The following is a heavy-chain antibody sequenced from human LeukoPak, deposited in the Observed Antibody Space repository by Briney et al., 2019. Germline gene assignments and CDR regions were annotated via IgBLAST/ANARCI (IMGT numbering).Heavy chain of an antibody. Sequence: GGSLRLSCAASGFTLSSYGINWVRQAPGKGLEWVSSISSSGNSLDYADSLKGRFIISRDDAKNSLFLQMDSLRPEDTAIYYCARDLRGYRYGYDSWGQGTLVTVSA. CDR1: GFTLSSYG. D-gene: IGHD5-18*01. J-gene: IGHJ4*02. CDR2: ISSSGNSL. CDR3: ARDLRGYRYGYDS. V-gene: IGHV3-21*01.